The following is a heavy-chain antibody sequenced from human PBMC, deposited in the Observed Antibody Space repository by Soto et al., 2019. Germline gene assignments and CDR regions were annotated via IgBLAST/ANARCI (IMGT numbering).Heavy chain of an antibody. CDR2: IFSSGTT. CDR3: ARVPSPFDYYYAMDV. Sequence: TLSLTCTVSGDSISSGNKYWSWIRQAPGKGLEWIGYIFSSGTTYYNPSLKSRLTMSLDTSQNQFSLRLASVTDADSAVYYCARVPSPFDYYYAMDVWGQGTTVTVSS. D-gene: IGHD3-16*01. J-gene: IGHJ6*02. CDR1: GDSISSGNKY. V-gene: IGHV4-30-4*01.